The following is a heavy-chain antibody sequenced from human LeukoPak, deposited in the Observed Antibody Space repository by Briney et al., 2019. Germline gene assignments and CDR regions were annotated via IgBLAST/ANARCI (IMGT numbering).Heavy chain of an antibody. CDR1: GFTFSSYA. D-gene: IGHD3-10*01. CDR3: ARDGYYYGSGSENGNWFDP. V-gene: IGHV3-30-3*01. CDR2: ISYDGSNK. Sequence: GRSLRLPCAASGFTFSSYAMHWVRQAPGKGLEWVAVISYDGSNKYYADSVKGRFTISRDNSKNTLYLQMNSLRAEDTAVYYCARDGYYYGSGSENGNWFDPWGQGTLVTVSS. J-gene: IGHJ5*02.